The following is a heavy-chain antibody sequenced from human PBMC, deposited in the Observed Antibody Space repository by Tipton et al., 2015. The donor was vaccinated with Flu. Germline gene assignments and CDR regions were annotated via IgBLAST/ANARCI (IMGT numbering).Heavy chain of an antibody. CDR1: GFTFSRYG. D-gene: IGHD6-19*01. CDR3: AKVIPELVAGLDY. J-gene: IGHJ4*02. V-gene: IGHV3-23*01. Sequence: SLRLSCAASGFTFSRYGMSWVRQAPGKGLEWVLGFSGSGGTTYFADSVKGRFTISRDYSKNMLFLQMSSLRAEDTAVYYCAKVIPELVAGLDYWGQGTLVSVSS. CDR2: FSGSGGTT.